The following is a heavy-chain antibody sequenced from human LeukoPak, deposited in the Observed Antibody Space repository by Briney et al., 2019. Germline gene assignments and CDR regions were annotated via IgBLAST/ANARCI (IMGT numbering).Heavy chain of an antibody. J-gene: IGHJ4*02. CDR2: INPNSGGT. D-gene: IGHD3-10*01. CDR1: GYTFTGYY. Sequence: ASVKVSCKASGYTFTGYYMHWVRQAPGQGLEWMGWINPNSGGTNYAQKFQGRVTMTRDTSISTAYMELSRLRSDDTALYYCARDGDLLLWFGELLYYWGQGTLVTVSS. CDR3: ARDGDLLLWFGELLYY. V-gene: IGHV1-2*02.